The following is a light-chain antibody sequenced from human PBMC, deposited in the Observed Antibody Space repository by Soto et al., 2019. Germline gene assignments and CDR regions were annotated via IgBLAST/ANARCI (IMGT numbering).Light chain of an antibody. CDR2: DVS. CDR1: SSDVGGYNY. Sequence: QPVLTQPASVSGSPGQSITISCTGTSSDVGGYNYVSWYQQQPGKAPKLMIYDVSNRPSGVSNRFSGSKSGNTASLTISGLQAEDEADYYCSSYTRSSFYVFGTGTKLTVL. V-gene: IGLV2-14*01. CDR3: SSYTRSSFYV. J-gene: IGLJ1*01.